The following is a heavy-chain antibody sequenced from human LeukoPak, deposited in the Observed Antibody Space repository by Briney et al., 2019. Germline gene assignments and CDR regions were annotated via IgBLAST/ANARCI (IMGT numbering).Heavy chain of an antibody. CDR2: MNPNSGNT. D-gene: IGHD2-15*01. J-gene: IGHJ4*02. CDR1: GYTFTSYD. Sequence: GASVKVSCKASGYTFTSYDINWVRQATGQGLEWMGWMNPNSGNTGYAQKFQGRVTMTEDTSTDTAYMELSSLRSEDTAVYYCATVGYCSGGSCYYYFDYWGQGTLVTVSS. CDR3: ATVGYCSGGSCYYYFDY. V-gene: IGHV1-8*01.